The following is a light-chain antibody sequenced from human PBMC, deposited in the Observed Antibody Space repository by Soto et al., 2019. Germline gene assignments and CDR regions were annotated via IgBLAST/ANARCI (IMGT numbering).Light chain of an antibody. CDR2: SVS. CDR3: LHNGSSLWT. CDR1: QSVSID. J-gene: IGKJ1*01. Sequence: IVLTQSPATLSLSPGETATLSCRASQSVSIDLAWYQQKPGQTPRLLIYSVSSRATGIPDRFSGSGSGTDFTLTISRLEPEDFAMYYCLHNGSSLWTFGQGTKVDIK. V-gene: IGKV3-20*01.